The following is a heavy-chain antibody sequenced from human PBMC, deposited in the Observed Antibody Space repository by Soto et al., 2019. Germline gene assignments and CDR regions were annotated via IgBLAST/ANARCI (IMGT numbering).Heavy chain of an antibody. V-gene: IGHV2-5*02. D-gene: IGHD4-17*01. Sequence: SGPTMVNPTQTLTLTCTFSAFSLTTRGVGVGWIRQPPGEALEWLAFIYWDNDDRYSPSLKSRLTITKDTSKNQVVLTMTNMDPVDTATYYCAHVGDYYMSLHYFDYWGQGTLVTAPQ. CDR2: IYWDNDD. CDR3: AHVGDYYMSLHYFDY. J-gene: IGHJ4*02. CDR1: AFSLTTRGVG.